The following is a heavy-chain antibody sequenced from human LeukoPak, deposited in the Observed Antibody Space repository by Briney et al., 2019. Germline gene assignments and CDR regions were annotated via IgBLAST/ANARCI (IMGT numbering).Heavy chain of an antibody. J-gene: IGHJ5*02. CDR2: MNPNSGNT. D-gene: IGHD1-1*01. V-gene: IGHV1-8*01. CDR3: AGGVVGTTSGWFET. Sequence: GASAKASCKASGYTFTNYDINWVRQATGQRLEWIGWMNPNSGNTGYAQNFQGRGTLPRTTSRSTAYMELSSLRYEDAGVYYCAGGVVGTTSGWFETWGEGNLGTVSS. CDR1: GYTFTNYD.